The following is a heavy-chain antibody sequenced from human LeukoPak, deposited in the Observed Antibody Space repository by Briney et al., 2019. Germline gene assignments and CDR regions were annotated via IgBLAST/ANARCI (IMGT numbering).Heavy chain of an antibody. CDR3: ARDLEDSSPFGAFDM. CDR2: ICGSGGYT. J-gene: IGHJ3*02. D-gene: IGHD3-22*01. CDR1: GFTFSSYA. Sequence: GGSLRLSCAASGFTFSSYAMSWVRQAPGKGLEWVSAISGSGGKGLEWVSVICGSGGYTYYADSVKGRFTISRDNSKNTLYLQMNSLRAEDTAVYYCARDLEDSSPFGAFDMWGQGTMVTVSS. V-gene: IGHV3-23*01.